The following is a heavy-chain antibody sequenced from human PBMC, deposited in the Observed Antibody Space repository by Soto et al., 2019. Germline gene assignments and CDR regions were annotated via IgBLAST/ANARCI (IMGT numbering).Heavy chain of an antibody. CDR3: ARGGHRDYYDSSGYYPNWDYGMDV. D-gene: IGHD3-22*01. CDR2: INHSGST. Sequence: SETLSLTCAVYGGSFSGYYWSWIRQPPGKGLEWIGEINHSGSTNYNPSLKSRVTISVDTSKNQFSLKLSSVTAADTAVYYCARGGHRDYYDSSGYYPNWDYGMDVWGQGTTVTVSS. CDR1: GGSFSGYY. V-gene: IGHV4-34*01. J-gene: IGHJ6*02.